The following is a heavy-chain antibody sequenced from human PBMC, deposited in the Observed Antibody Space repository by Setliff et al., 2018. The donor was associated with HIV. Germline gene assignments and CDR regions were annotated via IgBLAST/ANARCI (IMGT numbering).Heavy chain of an antibody. D-gene: IGHD3-22*01. Sequence: SETLSLTCTVSGGSISNSRYYWSWIRQPPGKGLEWIGSIYYSGSTYYNPSLKSRVTISVDTSKNQFSLKLSSVTAADAAVYYCAGRVYYYDSSGYLREEGFDPWGQGTLVTVSS. J-gene: IGHJ5*02. CDR1: GGSISNSRYY. V-gene: IGHV4-39*01. CDR2: IYYSGST. CDR3: AGRVYYYDSSGYLREEGFDP.